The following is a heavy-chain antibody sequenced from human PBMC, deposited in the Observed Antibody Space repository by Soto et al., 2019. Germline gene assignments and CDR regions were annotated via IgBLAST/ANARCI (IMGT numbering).Heavy chain of an antibody. CDR3: ARGPPTLMITFGGVIVTEYYFDY. Sequence: GGSLRLSCAASGFTVSSNYMSWVRQAPGKGLEWVSVIYSGGSTYYADSVKGRFTISRDNSKNTLYLQMNSLRAEDTAVYYCARGPPTLMITFGGVIVTEYYFDYWGQGTLVTVSS. CDR1: GFTVSSNY. J-gene: IGHJ4*02. V-gene: IGHV3-66*01. D-gene: IGHD3-16*02. CDR2: IYSGGST.